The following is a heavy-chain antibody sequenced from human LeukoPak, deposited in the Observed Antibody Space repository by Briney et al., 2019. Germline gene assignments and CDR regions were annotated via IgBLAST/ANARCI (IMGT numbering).Heavy chain of an antibody. CDR2: INPNSGGT. V-gene: IGHV1-2*02. D-gene: IGHD3-3*01. Sequence: ASVKVSCKASGYTFTGYYMHWVRQAPGQGLEWMGWINPNSGGTNYAQKFQGRVTMTGDTPISTAYMELSRLRSDDTAVYYCAKRAKYYDFWSGYYLSWFDPWGQGTLVTVSS. J-gene: IGHJ5*02. CDR1: GYTFTGYY. CDR3: AKRAKYYDFWSGYYLSWFDP.